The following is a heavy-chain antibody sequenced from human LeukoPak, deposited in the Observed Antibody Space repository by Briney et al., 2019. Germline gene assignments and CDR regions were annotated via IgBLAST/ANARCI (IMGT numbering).Heavy chain of an antibody. D-gene: IGHD3-10*01. V-gene: IGHV4-59*01. CDR3: ARQLLWFGDPGAPFDY. CDR2: IYYSGST. Sequence: KASETLSLTCTVSGGSISSYYWSWIRQPLGKGLEWIGYIYYSGSTNYNPSLKSRVTISVDTSKNQFSLKLSSVTAADTAVYYCARQLLWFGDPGAPFDYWGRGTLVTVSS. CDR1: GGSISSYY. J-gene: IGHJ4*02.